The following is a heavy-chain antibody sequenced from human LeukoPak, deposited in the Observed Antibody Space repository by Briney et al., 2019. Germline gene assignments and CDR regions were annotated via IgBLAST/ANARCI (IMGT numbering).Heavy chain of an antibody. V-gene: IGHV3-21*01. J-gene: IGHJ6*02. CDR3: ARTLAAAGYYYYYGMDV. D-gene: IGHD6-13*01. Sequence: PGGSLRLSCAASGFTFSSYSMNWVRQAPGKGLEWVSSISSSSSYIYYADSVKGRFTISRDNAKNSLYLQMNSLRAEDTAVYYCARTLAAAGYYYYYGMDVRGQGTTVTVSS. CDR1: GFTFSSYS. CDR2: ISSSSSYI.